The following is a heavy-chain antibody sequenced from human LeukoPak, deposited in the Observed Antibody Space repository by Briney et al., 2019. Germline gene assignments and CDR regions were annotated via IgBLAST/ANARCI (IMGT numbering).Heavy chain of an antibody. V-gene: IGHV4-34*01. CDR3: ARGLTYYYGSGGSRPADY. CDR2: INHSGST. CDR1: GGSFSGYY. Sequence: PSETLSLTCAVYGGSFSGYYWSWIRQPPGKGLEWIGEINHSGSTNYNPSLKSRVTISVDTSKNQFSLKLSSVTAADTAVYYCARGLTYYYGSGGSRPADYWGQGTLVTVSS. D-gene: IGHD3-10*01. J-gene: IGHJ4*02.